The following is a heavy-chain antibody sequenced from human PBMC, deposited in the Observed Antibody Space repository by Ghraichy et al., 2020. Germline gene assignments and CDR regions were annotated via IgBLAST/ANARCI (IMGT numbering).Heavy chain of an antibody. J-gene: IGHJ5*02. CDR3: ARVLFYNWNLSNWFDP. CDR1: GGSISSSNW. Sequence: SETLSLTCAVSGGSISSSNWWSWVRQPPGKGLEWIGEIYHSGSTNYNPSLKSRVTISVDKSKNQFSLKLSSVTAADTAVYYCARVLFYNWNLSNWFDPWGQGTLVTVSS. D-gene: IGHD1-7*01. CDR2: IYHSGST. V-gene: IGHV4-4*02.